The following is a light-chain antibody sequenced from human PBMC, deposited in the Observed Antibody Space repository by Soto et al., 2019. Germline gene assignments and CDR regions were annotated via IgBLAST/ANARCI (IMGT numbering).Light chain of an antibody. CDR2: DAS. CDR3: HRRRNWPPGT. J-gene: IGKJ4*01. CDR1: QSVSNNY. V-gene: IGKV3-11*01. Sequence: EIVLTQSPGTLSLSPGERATLSCRASQSVSNNYLAWYQQKPGHAPGLRIYDASNRATGIPARDRFSGTGTGFTLTISSLEPEDVAVYDCHRRRNWPPGTFGGGTKVDIK.